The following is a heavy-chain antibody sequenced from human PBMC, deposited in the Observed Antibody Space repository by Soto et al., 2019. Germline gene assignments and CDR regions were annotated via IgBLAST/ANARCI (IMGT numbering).Heavy chain of an antibody. Sequence: SETLSLTCTVSGGSISSYYWSWIRQPPGKGLEWIGYIYYSGSTNYNPSLKSRVTISVDTSKNQFSLKLSSVTAADTAVYYCARAGKGVAAALDSYYYYYYYMDVWGEGTTVTVSS. J-gene: IGHJ6*03. CDR3: ARAGKGVAAALDSYYYYYYYMDV. CDR1: GGSISSYY. CDR2: IYYSGST. V-gene: IGHV4-59*01. D-gene: IGHD6-13*01.